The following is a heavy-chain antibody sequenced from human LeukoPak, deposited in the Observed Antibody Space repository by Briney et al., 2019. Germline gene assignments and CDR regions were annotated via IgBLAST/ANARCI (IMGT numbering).Heavy chain of an antibody. V-gene: IGHV1-8*02. J-gene: IGHJ5*02. CDR3: ARGRGSGHKENWFDP. Sequence: ASVKVSCKASGYTFTGYYMHWVRQATGQGLEWMGWMNPNSGNTGYTQKFQGRVTMTRNTSISTAYMELSSLRSEDTAVYYCARGRGSGHKENWFDPWGQGTLVTVSS. CDR2: MNPNSGNT. CDR1: GYTFTGYY. D-gene: IGHD6-19*01.